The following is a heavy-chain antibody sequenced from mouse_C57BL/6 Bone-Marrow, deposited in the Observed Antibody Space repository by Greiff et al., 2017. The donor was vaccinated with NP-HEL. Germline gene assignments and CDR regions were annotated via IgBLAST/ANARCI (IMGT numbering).Heavy chain of an antibody. V-gene: IGHV3-3*01. J-gene: IGHJ4*01. CDR2: TFYSGIT. Sequence: EVQLQESGPSLVRPSQTLSLTCTVTGFSINSDCYWIWIRQFPGNKLEYIGYTFYSGITYYNPSLESRTYITRDTSKNQCSLKLSSVTTEDTATYYCARGSYYGSSSLYAMDYWGQGTSVTVSS. CDR3: ARGSYYGSSSLYAMDY. CDR1: GFSINSDCY. D-gene: IGHD1-1*01.